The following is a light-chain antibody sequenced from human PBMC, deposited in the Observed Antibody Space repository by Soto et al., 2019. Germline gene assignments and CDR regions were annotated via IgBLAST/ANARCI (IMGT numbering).Light chain of an antibody. CDR2: GAS. CDR3: QQYGSSPRT. V-gene: IGKV3-20*01. J-gene: IGKJ1*01. CDR1: QSVSSNY. Sequence: EIVLTQSPGTLSLSPGERATLSCRASQSVSSNYLAWYQQKPGQAPRLLIYGASSRATGIPDRFSGSRSGTELTLNISRLEPEDFAVFYCQQYGSSPRTFGQGTKVEI.